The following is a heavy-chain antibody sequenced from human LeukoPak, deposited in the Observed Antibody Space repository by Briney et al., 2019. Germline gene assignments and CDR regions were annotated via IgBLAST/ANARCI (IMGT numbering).Heavy chain of an antibody. CDR2: ISSSSSYI. J-gene: IGHJ5*02. D-gene: IGHD2-15*01. CDR1: GFTFSSYS. Sequence: GGSLRLSCAASGFTFSSYSMNWVRQAPGKGLDWVSSISSSSSYIYYADSVKGRFTISRDNAKNSLYLQMNSLRAEDTAVYYCASLGYCSGGSCYVGNWFDPWGQGTLVTVSS. V-gene: IGHV3-21*01. CDR3: ASLGYCSGGSCYVGNWFDP.